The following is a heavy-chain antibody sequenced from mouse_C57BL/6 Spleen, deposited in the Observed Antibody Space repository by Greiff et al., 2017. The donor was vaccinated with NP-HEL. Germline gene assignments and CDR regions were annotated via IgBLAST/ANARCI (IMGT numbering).Heavy chain of an antibody. V-gene: IGHV1-80*01. CDR1: GYAFSSYW. D-gene: IGHD2-1*01. J-gene: IGHJ4*01. CDR3: AISKDGNLYYYAMDY. Sequence: QVQLKESGAELVKPGASVKISCKASGYAFSSYWMNWVKQRPGQGLEWIGQIYPGDGDTNYNGKFKGKATLTADKSSSTAYMQLSSLTSEDSAVYFCAISKDGNLYYYAMDYWGQGTSVTVSS. CDR2: IYPGDGDT.